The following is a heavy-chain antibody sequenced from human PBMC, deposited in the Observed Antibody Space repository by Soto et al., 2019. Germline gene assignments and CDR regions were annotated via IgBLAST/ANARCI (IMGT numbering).Heavy chain of an antibody. CDR1: GGSFSGYY. J-gene: IGHJ5*02. CDR3: ARSNWFDP. Sequence: SETLSLTCAVYGGSFSGYYWSWIRQPPGKGLEWIGGINHSGSTNYNPSLKSRVTTSVDKSKNQFSLKVSSVTAADTALYYCARSNWFDPWGQGTLVTVSS. V-gene: IGHV4-34*01. CDR2: INHSGST.